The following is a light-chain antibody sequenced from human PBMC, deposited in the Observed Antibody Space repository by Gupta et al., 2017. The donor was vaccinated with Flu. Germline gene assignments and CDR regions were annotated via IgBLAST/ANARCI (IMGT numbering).Light chain of an antibody. Sequence: PLSVSGPPGQSVAIPCTGTSSDVGGYNYVAWYQQHPGKAPRRMIYDVNRRPSGVPDRFSGSKSGNTASLTISGLQAEDEAEYYCCSYAGRYWVFGGGTKLTVL. J-gene: IGLJ3*02. V-gene: IGLV2-11*01. CDR1: SSDVGGYNY. CDR2: DVN. CDR3: CSYAGRYWV.